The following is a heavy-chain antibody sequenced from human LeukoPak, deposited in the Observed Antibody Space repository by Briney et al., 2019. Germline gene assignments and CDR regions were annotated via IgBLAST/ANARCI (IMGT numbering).Heavy chain of an antibody. CDR2: INPNSGGT. V-gene: IGHV1-2*02. CDR1: GGTFSSYA. Sequence: ASVKVSCKASGGTFSSYAISWVRQAPGQGLEWMGWINPNSGGTNYAQKFQGRVTMTRDTSISTAYMELSRLRSDDTAVYYCARDLTYYDFWSGYQEGPYYFDYWGQGTLVTVSS. D-gene: IGHD3-3*01. CDR3: ARDLTYYDFWSGYQEGPYYFDY. J-gene: IGHJ4*02.